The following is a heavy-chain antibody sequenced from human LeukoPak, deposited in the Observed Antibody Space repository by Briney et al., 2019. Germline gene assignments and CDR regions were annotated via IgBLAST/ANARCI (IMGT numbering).Heavy chain of an antibody. D-gene: IGHD3-9*01. J-gene: IGHJ4*02. V-gene: IGHV3-23*01. CDR1: GFTFSSYA. CDR3: ARPGLVSVAPSEEKLRYFDWFHY. CDR2: ISGSGGST. Sequence: TGGSLRLSCAASGFTFSSYAMSWVRQAPGKGLEWVSAISGSGGSTYYADSVKGRFTISRDNSKNTLYLQMNSLRAEDTAVYYCARPGLVSVAPSEEKLRYFDWFHYWGQGTLVTVSS.